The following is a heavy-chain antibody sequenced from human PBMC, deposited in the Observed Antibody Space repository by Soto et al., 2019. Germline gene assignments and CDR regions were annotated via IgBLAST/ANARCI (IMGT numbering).Heavy chain of an antibody. CDR3: AGDPMLAYCGGDCYTPY. CDR2: INHSGST. J-gene: IGHJ4*02. Sequence: KTSETLSLTCAVYGGSFSGYYWSWIRQPPGKGLEWIGEINHSGSTNYNPSLKSRVTISVDTSKNQFSLKLSSVTAADTAVYYCAGDPMLAYCGGDCYTPYWGQGTLVTVSS. V-gene: IGHV4-34*01. D-gene: IGHD2-21*02. CDR1: GGSFSGYY.